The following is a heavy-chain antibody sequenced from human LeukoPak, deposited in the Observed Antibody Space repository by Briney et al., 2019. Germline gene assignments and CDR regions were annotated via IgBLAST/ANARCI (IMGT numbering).Heavy chain of an antibody. D-gene: IGHD1-26*01. CDR2: ISTSSSTI. CDR3: ARDQGYYDANNWFDP. CDR1: GFTFSSYT. V-gene: IGHV3-48*04. J-gene: IGHJ5*02. Sequence: GGSLRLSCAASGFTFSSYTMKWVRQAPGKGLEWVSHISTSSSTIYYADSVKGRFTISRDNAKNSLYLQMNSLRAEDTAVYYCARDQGYYDANNWFDPWGQGTLVTVSS.